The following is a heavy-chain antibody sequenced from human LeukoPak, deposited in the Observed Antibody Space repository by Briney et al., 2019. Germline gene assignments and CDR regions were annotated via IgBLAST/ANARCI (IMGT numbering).Heavy chain of an antibody. CDR3: AIPGPSYRRFDH. V-gene: IGHV3-23*01. J-gene: IGHJ4*02. Sequence: PWGSLTLSCAAAGFTFSSYAMSWVRQAPVQGLDWVSAISTSGSSTYYADSVKGRFTISRDNSKNTLYLQMNSLRVEDTAVYYCAIPGPSYRRFDHWGQGTLVTVSS. CDR2: ISTSGSST. CDR1: GFTFSSYA. D-gene: IGHD3-16*02.